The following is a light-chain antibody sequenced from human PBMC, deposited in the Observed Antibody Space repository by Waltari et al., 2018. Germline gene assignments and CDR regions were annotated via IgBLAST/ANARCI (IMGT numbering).Light chain of an antibody. V-gene: IGLV2-14*03. CDR3: SSYTSSSSFV. Sequence: QSALTQPASVSGSPGQSITLSFTGTSSSVGNSKYVSWYQQKPGKAPKLVIYDVSNRPSGVSYRVSGSKSGNTASLTISGLQAEDEADYYCSSYTSSSSFVFGSGTTVTVL. CDR2: DVS. J-gene: IGLJ1*01. CDR1: SSSVGNSKY.